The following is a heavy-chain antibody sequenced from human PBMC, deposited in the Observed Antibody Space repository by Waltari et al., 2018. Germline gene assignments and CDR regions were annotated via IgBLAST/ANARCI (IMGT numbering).Heavy chain of an antibody. CDR1: GFAVSSTY. CDR3: ARAPNVGARVPIYGMDG. CDR2: MNSEGAT. J-gene: IGHJ6*02. V-gene: IGHV3-53*02. Sequence: EMQLVETGGDLIQPGGSLRLSCSASGFAVSSTYMSWVRQAPGKGLEGVSLMNSEGATNYADSVKGRFTISRYSSKNSLDLQMNSLRAEDTAVYFCARAPNVGARVPIYGMDGWGQGTTVTVSS. D-gene: IGHD3-10*01.